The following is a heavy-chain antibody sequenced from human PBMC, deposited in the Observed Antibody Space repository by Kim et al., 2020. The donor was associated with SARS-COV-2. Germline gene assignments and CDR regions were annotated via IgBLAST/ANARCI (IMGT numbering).Heavy chain of an antibody. D-gene: IGHD4-17*01. V-gene: IGHV1-46*01. Sequence: ASVKVSCKASGYTFTSYYMHWVRQAPGQGLEWMGIINPSGGSTSYAQKFQGRVTMTRDTSTSTVYMELSSLRSEDTAVYYCARPGPNDYGGNSNYFDYWGQGTLVTVSS. CDR3: ARPGPNDYGGNSNYFDY. J-gene: IGHJ4*02. CDR2: INPSGGST. CDR1: GYTFTSYY.